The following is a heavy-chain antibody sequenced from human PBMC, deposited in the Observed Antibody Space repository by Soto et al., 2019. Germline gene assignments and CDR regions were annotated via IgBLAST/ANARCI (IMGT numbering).Heavy chain of an antibody. CDR2: IYYSGST. CDR1: GGSISSGDYY. Sequence: PSETLSLTCTVSGGSISSGDYYWSWIRQPPGKGLEWIGYIYYSGSTYYNPSLKSRVTISVDTSKNQFSLKLSSVTAADTAVYYCARAYTYYDILTGYYLGYFDYWGQGTLVTVSS. D-gene: IGHD3-9*01. J-gene: IGHJ4*02. V-gene: IGHV4-30-4*01. CDR3: ARAYTYYDILTGYYLGYFDY.